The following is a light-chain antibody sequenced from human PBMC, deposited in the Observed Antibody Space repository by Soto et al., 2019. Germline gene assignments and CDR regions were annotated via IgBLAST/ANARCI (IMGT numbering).Light chain of an antibody. CDR2: EGS. CDR1: SSDVGSYNG. CDR3: NSYTISGTYV. J-gene: IGLJ1*01. V-gene: IGLV2-18*02. Sequence: QSVLTQPPSVSGSPGQSVTISCTGTSSDVGSYNGVSWYQQPPGTAPKLIIYEGSTRPSGVPDRFSGSKSGTTASLTISGLQAEDEADYYCNSYTISGTYVFGTGTKLTVL.